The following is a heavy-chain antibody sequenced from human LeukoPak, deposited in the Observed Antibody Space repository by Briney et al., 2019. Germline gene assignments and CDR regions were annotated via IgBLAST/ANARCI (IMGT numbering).Heavy chain of an antibody. Sequence: GGSLRLSCAASGFTFSDYYMSWIRQAPGKGLEWVSYISSSGSTIYYADSVKGRFTISRDNAKNSLYLQMNSLRAEDTAVYYCAGVLQVYGSANDAFDIWGQGTMVTVSS. J-gene: IGHJ3*02. V-gene: IGHV3-11*01. CDR1: GFTFSDYY. CDR2: ISSSGSTI. CDR3: AGVLQVYGSANDAFDI. D-gene: IGHD3-10*01.